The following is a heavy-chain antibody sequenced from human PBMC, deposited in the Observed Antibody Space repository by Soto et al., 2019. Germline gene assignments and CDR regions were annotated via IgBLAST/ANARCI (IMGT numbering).Heavy chain of an antibody. CDR2: IYYSGST. CDR1: GGSISSSSYY. CDR3: ARGAYDYIWGSYRKYFDY. Sequence: QLQLQESGPGLVKPSETLSLTCTVSGGSISSSSYYWGWIRQPPGKGLEWIGSIYYSGSTYYNPSLKSRVTISVDTSKNQFSLKLSSVTAADTAVYYCARGAYDYIWGSYRKYFDYWGQGTLVTVSS. J-gene: IGHJ4*02. V-gene: IGHV4-39*01. D-gene: IGHD3-16*02.